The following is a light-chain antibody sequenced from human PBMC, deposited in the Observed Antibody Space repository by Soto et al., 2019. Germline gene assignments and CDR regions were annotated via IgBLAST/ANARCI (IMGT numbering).Light chain of an antibody. V-gene: IGKV3-11*01. CDR1: QSVSNNY. Sequence: EIVLTQSPGTLSLSPGERATLSCRASQSVSNNYLAWYQQKPGQAPRLLIYDASNRATGIPARFSCSGSGTDFTLTVTSLEPEDFAVYYCQQRSSSITFGQGTRLEIK. CDR3: QQRSSSIT. J-gene: IGKJ5*01. CDR2: DAS.